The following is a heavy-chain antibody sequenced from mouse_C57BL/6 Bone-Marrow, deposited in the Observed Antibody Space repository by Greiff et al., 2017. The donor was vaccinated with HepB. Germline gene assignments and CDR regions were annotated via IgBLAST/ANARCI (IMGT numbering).Heavy chain of an antibody. Sequence: DVQLQESGPGLVKPSQSLSLTCSVTGYSITSGYYWNWIRQFPGNKLEWMGYISYDGSNNYNPSLKNRISITRDPSKNQFFLKLNSVTTEDTATYYCARSHSGYAMDYWGQGTSVTVSS. D-gene: IGHD1-3*01. CDR1: GYSITSGYY. CDR3: ARSHSGYAMDY. J-gene: IGHJ4*01. CDR2: ISYDGSN. V-gene: IGHV3-6*01.